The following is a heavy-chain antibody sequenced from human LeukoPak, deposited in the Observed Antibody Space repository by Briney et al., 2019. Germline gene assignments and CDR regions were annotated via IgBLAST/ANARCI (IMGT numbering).Heavy chain of an antibody. CDR3: ARSLATIRHYFDY. V-gene: IGHV3-21*01. CDR1: GFTFSSYS. J-gene: IGHJ4*02. Sequence: GGSLRLSCAASGFTFSSYSMNWVRQAPGKGLEWVSSISSSSSYIYYADSVKGRLTISRDNSKNTVYLQMNSLRTEDTAVYYCARSLATIRHYFDYWGQGTLVTVSS. CDR2: ISSSSSYI. D-gene: IGHD5-24*01.